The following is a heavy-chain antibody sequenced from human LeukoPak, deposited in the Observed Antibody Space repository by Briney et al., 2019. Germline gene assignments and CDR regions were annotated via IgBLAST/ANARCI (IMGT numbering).Heavy chain of an antibody. J-gene: IGHJ3*02. V-gene: IGHV3-20*01. CDR1: GFTFDDYG. CDR2: LNWNGAST. D-gene: IGHD3-16*02. CDR3: GRVYVYFGGSYRYTGVFDI. Sequence: AGGSLRLSCAASGFTFDDYGLSWVRQVPGKGLEWVSGLNWNGASTGYAGSVKGRFTISRDNAKNSLYLQMNSLRAEDTALYHCGRVYVYFGGSYRYTGVFDIWGKGKRVTVSS.